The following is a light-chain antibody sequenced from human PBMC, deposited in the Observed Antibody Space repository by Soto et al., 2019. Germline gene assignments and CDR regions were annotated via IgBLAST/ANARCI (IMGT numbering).Light chain of an antibody. CDR2: DNS. CDR3: QSYDSRLSNYV. CDR1: NIDSRT. J-gene: IGLJ1*01. V-gene: IGLV3-21*02. Sequence: SYELTQPPSVSVAPGQTATISCGETNIDSRTVHWYQQKPGQAPLLVVYDNSFRPSGIPNRFSGSKSGPSASLAITGLQAEDEADYYCQSYDSRLSNYVFGGGTKLTVL.